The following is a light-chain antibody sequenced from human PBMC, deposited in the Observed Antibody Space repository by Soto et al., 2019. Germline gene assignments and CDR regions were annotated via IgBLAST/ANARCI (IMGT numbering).Light chain of an antibody. Sequence: SYELTQPPSVSVSPGQTASITCSGDKLGDKYACWYQQKPGQSPVLVIYQDSKRPSGIPKRFSGSNSGNTATLTIRGTHATDEAASYCPARESSTVVFRGATQLTVL. V-gene: IGLV3-1*01. J-gene: IGLJ2*01. CDR1: KLGDKY. CDR3: PARESSTVV. CDR2: QDS.